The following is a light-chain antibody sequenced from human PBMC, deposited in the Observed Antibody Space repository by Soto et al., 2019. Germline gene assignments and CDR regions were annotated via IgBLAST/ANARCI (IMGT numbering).Light chain of an antibody. Sequence: QSALTQPASVSGSPGQSITISCTGTSSDVGGYNYVSWYQQHPGKAPKLMIYDDSNRPSGVSNRFSGSKSGNTASLTISGLQAEDAAYYYCSSYTSSCTYVVFGGGTKLTVL. CDR3: SSYTSSCTYVV. CDR2: DDS. V-gene: IGLV2-14*01. CDR1: SSDVGGYNY. J-gene: IGLJ2*01.